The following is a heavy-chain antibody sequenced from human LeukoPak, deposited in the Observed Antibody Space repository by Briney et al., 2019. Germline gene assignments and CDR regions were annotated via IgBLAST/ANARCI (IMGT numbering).Heavy chain of an antibody. CDR2: IFPDDSDT. CDR3: AIGGDSTTSCYRCFNY. Sequence: GESLKISCKASGYRFINYWIGWVRQMPGKGLEWMGIIFPDDSDTRYSPSFQGQVTISADKSISTAYLQWSSLKASDTAMYYCAIGGDSTTSCYRCFNYWGQGTLVTVSS. CDR1: GYRFINYW. D-gene: IGHD2-2*01. V-gene: IGHV5-51*01. J-gene: IGHJ4*02.